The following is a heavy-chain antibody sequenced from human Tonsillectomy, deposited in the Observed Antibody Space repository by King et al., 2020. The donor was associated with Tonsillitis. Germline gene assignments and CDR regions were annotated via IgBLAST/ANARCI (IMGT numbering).Heavy chain of an antibody. D-gene: IGHD3-22*01. V-gene: IGHV4-39*01. Sequence: LQLQESGPGLVKPSETLSLTCTVSGGSISSSSYYWGWIRQPPGKGLGWIGSVYYSGSTYYNPSLRSRVTISVDMSKNEFSLQLSSVTAADTAVFFCARHPRGGLLLFGKDIQFDYWGQGTLVTVSS. CDR2: VYYSGST. CDR3: ARHPRGGLLLFGKDIQFDY. CDR1: GGSISSSSYY. J-gene: IGHJ4*02.